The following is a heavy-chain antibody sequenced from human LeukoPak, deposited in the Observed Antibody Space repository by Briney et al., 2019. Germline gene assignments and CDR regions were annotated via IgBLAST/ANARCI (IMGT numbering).Heavy chain of an antibody. CDR2: TYYRSKWYI. V-gene: IGHV6-1*01. Sequence: SQTLSLTCAISGDSVPNNSAAWNWIRQSPSRGLEWLGKTYYRSKWYIDYALSVKRRITINSDTSKNQFSLQLDSVTPEDTAVYYCARELGAFDIWGQGTLVTVSS. CDR1: GDSVPNNSAA. CDR3: ARELGAFDI. J-gene: IGHJ3*02.